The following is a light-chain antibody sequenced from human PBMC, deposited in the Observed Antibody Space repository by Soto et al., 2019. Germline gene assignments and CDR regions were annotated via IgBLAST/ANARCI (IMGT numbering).Light chain of an antibody. CDR3: QQYNSYSIT. Sequence: DIQMTQSPSTLSASVGDRVTLTFRASQSISTHLAWYQQKPGKAPNLLISDASSLESGVPPRFSGSGSGTEFTLTINSLQPGDFATYYCQQYNSYSITFGQGTRLEIK. CDR2: DAS. V-gene: IGKV1-5*01. CDR1: QSISTH. J-gene: IGKJ5*01.